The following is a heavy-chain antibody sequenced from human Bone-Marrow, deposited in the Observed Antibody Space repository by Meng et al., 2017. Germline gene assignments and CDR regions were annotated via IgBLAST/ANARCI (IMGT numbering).Heavy chain of an antibody. CDR2: IYYSGST. Sequence: LQLQESVPGLVKPSETLSLTCPVSGGSISSSSYYWGWIRQPPGKGLEWIGSIYYSGSTYYNPSLKSRVTISVDTSQNNLSLKLSSVTAADSAVYYCARGPTTMAHDFDYWGQGTLVTVSS. V-gene: IGHV4-39*02. J-gene: IGHJ4*02. CDR1: GGSISSSSYY. D-gene: IGHD4-11*01. CDR3: ARGPTTMAHDFDY.